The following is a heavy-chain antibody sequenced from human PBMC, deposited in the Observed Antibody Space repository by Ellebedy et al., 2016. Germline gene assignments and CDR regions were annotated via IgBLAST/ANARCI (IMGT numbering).Heavy chain of an antibody. V-gene: IGHV1-2*04. CDR1: GYTFTGYY. CDR3: ARQVKAAAGIQPNFDY. CDR2: INPNSGGT. J-gene: IGHJ4*02. D-gene: IGHD6-13*01. Sequence: ASVKVSCKASGYTFTGYYMHWVRQAPGQGLEWMGWINPNSGGTNYAQKFQGWVTMTRDTSINTAYMDLSSLRSEDTAVYYCARQVKAAAGIQPNFDYWGQGTLVTVSS.